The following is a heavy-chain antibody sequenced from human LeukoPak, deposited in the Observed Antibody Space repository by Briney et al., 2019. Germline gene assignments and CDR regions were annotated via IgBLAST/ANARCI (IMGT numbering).Heavy chain of an antibody. Sequence: GASVKVSCTASGHTFTGYYMHWVRQAPGQGLEWMGWINPYNGGTNYAQKFQGRVTMTRDMSISTAYMELSRLRSDDTAVYYCARDPSNSGYDYLYYFDYWGQGTLVTVSS. CDR2: INPYNGGT. V-gene: IGHV1-2*02. D-gene: IGHD5-12*01. CDR3: ARDPSNSGYDYLYYFDY. J-gene: IGHJ4*02. CDR1: GHTFTGYY.